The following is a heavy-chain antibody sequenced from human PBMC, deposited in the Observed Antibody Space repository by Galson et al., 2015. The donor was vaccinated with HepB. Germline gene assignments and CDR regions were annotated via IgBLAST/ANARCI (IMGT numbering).Heavy chain of an antibody. D-gene: IGHD1-1*01. CDR1: GVTFSIYA. J-gene: IGHJ5*02. CDR2: ISYDGSNK. V-gene: IGHV3-30*04. Sequence: SLRLSCAASGVTFSIYAMHWVRQAPGQGLEWVAVISYDGSNKYYADSVKGRFTISRDNSKNTLYVQLNSLRAEDTAVYYCARGAHGYLYYNWFDPWGQGPLVTVSS. CDR3: ARGAHGYLYYNWFDP.